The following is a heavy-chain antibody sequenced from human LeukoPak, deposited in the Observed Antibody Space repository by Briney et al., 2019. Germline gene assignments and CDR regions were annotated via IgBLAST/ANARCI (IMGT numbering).Heavy chain of an antibody. J-gene: IGHJ4*02. CDR2: IKSKSAGGTV. CDR1: GFSFSSAY. CDR3: STDAGYDSRWYNY. D-gene: IGHD6-13*01. Sequence: GGSLRLSCGASGFSFSSAYVYWVRQAPGKGLEWVGRIKSKSAGGTVDYASPVKGRFVISRDDSRTTVYLQMNSLKTEDTAVYYCSTDAGYDSRWYNYWGQGTLVTVSS. V-gene: IGHV3-15*01.